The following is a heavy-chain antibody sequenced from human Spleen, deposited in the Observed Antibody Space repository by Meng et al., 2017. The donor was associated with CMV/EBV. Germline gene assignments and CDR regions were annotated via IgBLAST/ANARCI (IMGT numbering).Heavy chain of an antibody. CDR1: GFTFSSYA. Sequence: GESLKISCAASGFTFSSYAMHWVRQAPGKGLEWVAVISYDGSNKYYADSVKGRFTISRDNSKNTMYLQMNSLRAEETAVYYCARPWLHYGMDVWGQGTTVTVSS. D-gene: IGHD3-22*01. J-gene: IGHJ6*02. V-gene: IGHV3-30*04. CDR3: ARPWLHYGMDV. CDR2: ISYDGSNK.